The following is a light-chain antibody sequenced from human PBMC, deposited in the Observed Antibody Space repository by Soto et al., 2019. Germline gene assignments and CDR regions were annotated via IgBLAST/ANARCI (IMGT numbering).Light chain of an antibody. CDR3: QLYGTSRT. CDR1: QSLGSDY. Sequence: ETVLTQSPGTLALSPGERATLSCRASQSLGSDYLAWYQQKPGQAPRLLIYGVSSRATDIPDRFSGSGSGTDFPLTISRLEQEDFAMYYCQLYGTSRTFGQGTKVDI. J-gene: IGKJ1*01. V-gene: IGKV3-20*01. CDR2: GVS.